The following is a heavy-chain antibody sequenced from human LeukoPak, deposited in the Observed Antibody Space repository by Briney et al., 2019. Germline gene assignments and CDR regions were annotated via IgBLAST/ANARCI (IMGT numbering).Heavy chain of an antibody. CDR3: ARGGYSYFPY. Sequence: SETLSLTCTVSGGSISSYYWSWIRQFPGKGLEWIGHIFYSGSTNYNPSLQSRVTISVDTSKNQFSLKLSSVTAADTAVYYCARGGYSYFPYWGQGTLVTVSS. CDR1: GGSISSYY. V-gene: IGHV4-59*01. J-gene: IGHJ4*02. D-gene: IGHD5-18*01. CDR2: IFYSGST.